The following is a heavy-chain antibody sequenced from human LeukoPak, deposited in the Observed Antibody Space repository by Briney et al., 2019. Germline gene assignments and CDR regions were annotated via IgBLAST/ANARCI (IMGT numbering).Heavy chain of an antibody. D-gene: IGHD3-3*01. CDR2: MFTSGDT. CDR1: GDSIDAYY. J-gene: IGHJ4*02. Sequence: SETLSLTCTVSGDSIDAYYWTWIRQPGDKGLEWLGRMFTSGDTYYNPSLRGRLTISLDPAKNQIFLKLTSVTAADTAVYFCARDTVFGVQYPGFYGLDQWGQGALVTVSS. V-gene: IGHV4-4*07. CDR3: ARDTVFGVQYPGFYGLDQ.